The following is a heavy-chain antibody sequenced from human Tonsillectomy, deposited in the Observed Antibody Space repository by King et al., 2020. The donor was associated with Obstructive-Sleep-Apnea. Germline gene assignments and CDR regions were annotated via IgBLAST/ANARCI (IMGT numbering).Heavy chain of an antibody. Sequence: VQLVESGGGLVQPGGSLRLSCAASGFTFSSYAMSWVRQAPGKGLEWVSVISGSGGSTYYADSVKGRLTISRDNSKNTLYLQMNSLRAEDTAVYYCAKNRGVWSGPDYWGQGTLVTVSS. CDR3: AKNRGVWSGPDY. V-gene: IGHV3-23*04. CDR2: ISGSGGST. CDR1: GFTFSSYA. D-gene: IGHD3-3*01. J-gene: IGHJ4*02.